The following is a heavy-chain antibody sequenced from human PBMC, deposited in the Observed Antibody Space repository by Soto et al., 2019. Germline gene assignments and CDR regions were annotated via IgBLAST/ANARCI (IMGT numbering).Heavy chain of an antibody. CDR2: IDYSGT. V-gene: IGHV4-59*01. J-gene: IGHJ4*02. CDR3: ARGAVYFDY. CDR1: GGSMRSYY. Sequence: SETLSLTCTVSGGSMRSYYWSWIRQSPGKGLEFIGYIDYSGTTYNPSLKSRVTISVDMSRNQFSLRLSSVTAADTAVYYCARGAVYFDYWGQGTLVTVSS.